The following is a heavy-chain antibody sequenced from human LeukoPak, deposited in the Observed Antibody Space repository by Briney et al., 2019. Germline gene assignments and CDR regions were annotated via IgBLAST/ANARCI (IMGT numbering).Heavy chain of an antibody. CDR1: GYTFTSYD. D-gene: IGHD1-1*01. CDR2: INPNSGGT. J-gene: IGHJ4*02. CDR3: AKGNDEVDFDY. V-gene: IGHV1-2*02. Sequence: ASVKVSCKASGYTFTSYDINWVRQATGQGLEWMGWINPNSGGTNYAQKFQGRVTMTRDTSISTAYMELSRLRSDDTAVYYCAKGNDEVDFDYWGQGTLVTVSS.